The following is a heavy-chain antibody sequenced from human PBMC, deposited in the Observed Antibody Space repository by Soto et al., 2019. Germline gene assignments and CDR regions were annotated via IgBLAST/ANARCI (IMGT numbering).Heavy chain of an antibody. V-gene: IGHV4-59*01. D-gene: IGHD2-21*02. Sequence: QVQLQESGPGLVKPSETLSLTCTVSGGSINNYYWRWIRQPPGKGLEWVGYIFYLGNTIYNPSLKSRVTMLVDTSKNQSSQKLSSVTAADTAVYSCTRHDVVPVIRPGMAVWGQGTTVTVSS. CDR1: GGSINNYY. CDR2: IFYLGNT. CDR3: TRHDVVPVIRPGMAV. J-gene: IGHJ6*02.